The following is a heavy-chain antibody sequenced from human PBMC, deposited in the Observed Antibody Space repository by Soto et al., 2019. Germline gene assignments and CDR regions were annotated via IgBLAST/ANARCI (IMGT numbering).Heavy chain of an antibody. Sequence: SETLSLTCTVSGGSISSYYWSWIRQPAGKGLEWIGRIYTSGSTNYNPSLKSRVTMSVDTSKNQFSLKLSSVTAADTAVYYCARETPGYDSSGYYPYFDYWGQGTLVTVS. CDR3: ARETPGYDSSGYYPYFDY. D-gene: IGHD3-22*01. V-gene: IGHV4-4*07. CDR1: GGSISSYY. CDR2: IYTSGST. J-gene: IGHJ4*02.